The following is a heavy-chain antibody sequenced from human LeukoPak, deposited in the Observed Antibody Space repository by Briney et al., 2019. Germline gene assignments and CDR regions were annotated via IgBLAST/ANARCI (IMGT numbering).Heavy chain of an antibody. V-gene: IGHV3-21*01. D-gene: IGHD4-17*01. CDR1: GFTLSNYS. Sequence: GGSLRLSCAASGFTLSNYSMAWVRQAPGKGLEWVSFISSSSSYIYYADSVKGRFTISRDNAKNSLYLQMNSLRTEDTALYYCAHTVTPRYFQFWGQGTLVTVSS. CDR3: AHTVTPRYFQF. CDR2: ISSSSSYI. J-gene: IGHJ1*01.